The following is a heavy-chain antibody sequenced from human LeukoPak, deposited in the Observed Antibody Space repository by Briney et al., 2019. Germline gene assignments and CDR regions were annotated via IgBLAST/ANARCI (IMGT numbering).Heavy chain of an antibody. CDR1: GFTFKTYW. J-gene: IGHJ4*02. Sequence: GGSLRLSCAASGFTFKTYWMHWVRQAPGRGPVWVSRISSDGSNTKYADSVKGRFTISRDNAKNTLYLQMNSLRAEDTAVYYCARDWGGSGPTSHDYWGQGTLATVSS. V-gene: IGHV3-74*01. D-gene: IGHD3-16*01. CDR3: ARDWGGSGPTSHDY. CDR2: ISSDGSNT.